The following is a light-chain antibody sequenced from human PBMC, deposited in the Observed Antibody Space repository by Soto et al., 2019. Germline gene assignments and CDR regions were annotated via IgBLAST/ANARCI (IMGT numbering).Light chain of an antibody. V-gene: IGKV3-15*01. CDR2: DAS. Sequence: EVVMTQSPASLSVSPGERVVLSCRATQTVTNRLAWYQQKPGQAPRLLIYDASIRATGIPARFSGSGSGTEFTLTISSLQSEDFVLYYCQQYSNWPVTFGGGTKVEIK. CDR1: QTVTNR. J-gene: IGKJ4*01. CDR3: QQYSNWPVT.